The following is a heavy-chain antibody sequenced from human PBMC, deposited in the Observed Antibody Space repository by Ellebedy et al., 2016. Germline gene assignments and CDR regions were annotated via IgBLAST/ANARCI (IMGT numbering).Heavy chain of an antibody. CDR1: GFTFSDYY. Sequence: GGSLRLSCAASGFTFSDYYMSWIRQAPGKGLEWVSYISSSSSYTNYADSVKGRFTISRDNAKNSLYLQMNSLRAEDTAVYYCARYYYDSSGYPYYFDYWGQGTLVTVSS. CDR2: ISSSSSYT. CDR3: ARYYYDSSGYPYYFDY. D-gene: IGHD3-22*01. V-gene: IGHV3-11*06. J-gene: IGHJ4*02.